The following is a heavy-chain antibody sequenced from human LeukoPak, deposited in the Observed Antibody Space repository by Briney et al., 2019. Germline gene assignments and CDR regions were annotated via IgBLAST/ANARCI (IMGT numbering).Heavy chain of an antibody. V-gene: IGHV4-59*01. CDR3: EKIVPHDYGYIDY. J-gene: IGHJ4*02. D-gene: IGHD4/OR15-4a*01. CDR2: IYYSGNT. CDR1: GGSISGYY. Sequence: SETLSLTCIVSGGSISGYYWSWIRQPPGKGLEWVGYIYYSGNTNYNPSLKTRVTISVDTSKNQFSLRLSSVTAADTAVYYCEKIVPHDYGYIDYWGQGTLVTVSS.